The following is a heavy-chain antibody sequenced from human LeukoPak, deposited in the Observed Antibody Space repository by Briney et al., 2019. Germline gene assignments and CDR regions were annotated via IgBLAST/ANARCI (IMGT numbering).Heavy chain of an antibody. Sequence: GGSLRLSCAASGFTFSSYAMHWVRQAPGKGLEWVAVISYDGSNKYYADSVKGRFTISRDNSKNTLYLQMNSLRAEDTAVYYCARGPKVPAAIEWGQGTLVTVSS. J-gene: IGHJ4*02. CDR1: GFTFSSYA. V-gene: IGHV3-30-3*01. CDR2: ISYDGSNK. CDR3: ARGPKVPAAIE. D-gene: IGHD2-2*02.